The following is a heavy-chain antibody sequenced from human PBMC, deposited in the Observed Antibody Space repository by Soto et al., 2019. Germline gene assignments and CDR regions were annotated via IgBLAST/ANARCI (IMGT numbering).Heavy chain of an antibody. J-gene: IGHJ3*02. CDR1: GGSISGYY. Sequence: QVQLQESGPGLVKPSETLSLTCTVSGGSISGYYWSWIRQPPAKGLEWIGYIYYSGSTNYNPSLKSRVTISVDTSKNQFSLKLSSVTAADTAVYYCARALILTGYYIHDAFDIWGQGTMVNVSS. D-gene: IGHD3-9*01. V-gene: IGHV4-59*01. CDR2: IYYSGST. CDR3: ARALILTGYYIHDAFDI.